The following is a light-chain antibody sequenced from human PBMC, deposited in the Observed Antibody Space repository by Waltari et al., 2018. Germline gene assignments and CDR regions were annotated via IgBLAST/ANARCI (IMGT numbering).Light chain of an antibody. V-gene: IGLV3-1*01. J-gene: IGLJ3*02. Sequence: SYELTQPPSVSVSPGQTASITCSGDQLGHKFASWYQQKPGQAPVVVIYEDKKRPSGLSERFSGSNSGNAATLTISGTQAVDEADYYCQTWDGTTAVFGGGTKLTVL. CDR3: QTWDGTTAV. CDR1: QLGHKF. CDR2: EDK.